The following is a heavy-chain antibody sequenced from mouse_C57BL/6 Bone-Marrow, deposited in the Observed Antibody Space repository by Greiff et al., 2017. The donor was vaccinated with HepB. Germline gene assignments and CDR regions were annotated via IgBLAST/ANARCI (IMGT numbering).Heavy chain of an antibody. Sequence: EVKLVESGAELVKPGASVKLSCTASGFNIKDYYMHWVKQRTEQGLEWIGRIDPEDGETKYAQKFQGKATITADTSSNTAYLQLSSLTSEDTAVYYCARHYYGSSPWYFDVWGTGTTVTVSS. CDR2: IDPEDGET. CDR1: GFNIKDYY. J-gene: IGHJ1*03. CDR3: ARHYYGSSPWYFDV. D-gene: IGHD1-1*01. V-gene: IGHV14-2*01.